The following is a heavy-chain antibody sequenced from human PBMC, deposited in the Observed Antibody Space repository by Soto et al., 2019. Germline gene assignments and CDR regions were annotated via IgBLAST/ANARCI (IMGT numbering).Heavy chain of an antibody. J-gene: IGHJ4*02. CDR1: GFSLTTSDMG. Sequence: QITLKESGPTLVKPTQTLTLTCTFSGFSLTTSDMGVGWIRQPPGKALEWLALIYWDDDKRYSPSLKRRVTITKHTPKTQVVLTMTNMDPLDTATYYCAHRVGGGNSCSFDCWGQGTLVTVSS. CDR3: AHRVGGGNSCSFDC. D-gene: IGHD2-15*01. CDR2: IYWDDDK. V-gene: IGHV2-5*02.